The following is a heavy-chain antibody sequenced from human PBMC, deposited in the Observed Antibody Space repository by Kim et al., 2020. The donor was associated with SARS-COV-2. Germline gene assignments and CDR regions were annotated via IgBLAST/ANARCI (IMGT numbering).Heavy chain of an antibody. D-gene: IGHD3-10*01. Sequence: SETLSLTCTVSGGSISSGDYYWSWIRQPPGKGLEWIGYIYYSGSTYYNPSLKSRVTISVDTSKNQFSLKLSSVTAADTAVYYCARDPLNEFGEYYGMDVWGQGTTVTVSS. CDR1: GGSISSGDYY. CDR3: ARDPLNEFGEYYGMDV. V-gene: IGHV4-30-4*01. CDR2: IYYSGST. J-gene: IGHJ6*02.